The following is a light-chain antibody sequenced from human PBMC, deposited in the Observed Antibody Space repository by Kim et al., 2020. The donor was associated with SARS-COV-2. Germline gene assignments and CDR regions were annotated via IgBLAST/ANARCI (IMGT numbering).Light chain of an antibody. Sequence: GQKVTISFSGSDSNIQYNYVSLYQQLPGTAPKLLIYDNNQRPSGIPDRFSGSKSGTSATLGITGLQTGDVADYYCGTWDSSLSVVVFGGGTQLTVL. CDR1: DSNIQYNY. V-gene: IGLV1-51*01. CDR3: GTWDSSLSVVV. CDR2: DNN. J-gene: IGLJ3*02.